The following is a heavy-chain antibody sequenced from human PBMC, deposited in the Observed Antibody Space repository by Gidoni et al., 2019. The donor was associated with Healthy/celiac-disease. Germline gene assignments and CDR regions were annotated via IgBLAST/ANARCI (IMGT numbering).Heavy chain of an antibody. J-gene: IGHJ4*02. Sequence: EVQLLESGGGLVQPGGSLRLSCAASGFTFSSYSMSWVRQAPGKGLEWVSAISGSGGSTYYADAVKGRFTISRDNSKNTLYLQMNSLRAEDTAVYYCAKDRTGSVAGTYFPFLASGDWGQGTLVTVSS. CDR2: ISGSGGST. D-gene: IGHD6-19*01. V-gene: IGHV3-23*01. CDR1: GFTFSSYS. CDR3: AKDRTGSVAGTYFPFLASGD.